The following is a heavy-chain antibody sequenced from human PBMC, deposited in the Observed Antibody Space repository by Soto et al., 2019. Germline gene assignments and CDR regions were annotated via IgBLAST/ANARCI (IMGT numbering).Heavy chain of an antibody. CDR1: GYTFTSYY. CDR2: INPSGGST. CDR3: ARTKTESSSWYDGAEEYFQH. J-gene: IGHJ1*01. D-gene: IGHD6-13*01. V-gene: IGHV1-46*01. Sequence: GASVKVSCKASGYTFTSYYMHWVRQAPGQGLEWMGIINPSGGSTSYAQKFQGRVTMTRDTSTSTVYMELSSLRSEDTAVYYCARTKTESSSWYDGAEEYFQHWGQGTLVTVSS.